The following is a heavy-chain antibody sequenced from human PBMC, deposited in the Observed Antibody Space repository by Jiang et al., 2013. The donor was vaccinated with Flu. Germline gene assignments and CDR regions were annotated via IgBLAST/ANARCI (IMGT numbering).Heavy chain of an antibody. V-gene: IGHV1-18*01. CDR2: ISAYNGNT. D-gene: IGHD2-15*01. J-gene: IGHJ4*02. CDR3: ARDRACGGTCYYFDY. Sequence: WISAYNGNTDYAQNFQGRVTMTRDTSTTTVYMEVSSLRSEDTAMYYCARDRACGGTCYYFDYWGQGTLITVSS.